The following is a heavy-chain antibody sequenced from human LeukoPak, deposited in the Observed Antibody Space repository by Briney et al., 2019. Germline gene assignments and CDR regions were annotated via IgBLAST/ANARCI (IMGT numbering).Heavy chain of an antibody. Sequence: SETLSLTCAVYGGSFSGYYWTWIRQPPGKGLEWIGEINHSGTTNYNPSLKSRVTISVDTSKNQFSLKLNSVTAADTAVYYCGSRRTAMFGVIKGPIDYWGQGTLVTVSS. V-gene: IGHV4-34*01. CDR3: GSRRTAMFGVIKGPIDY. CDR2: INHSGTT. D-gene: IGHD3-3*01. CDR1: GGSFSGYY. J-gene: IGHJ4*02.